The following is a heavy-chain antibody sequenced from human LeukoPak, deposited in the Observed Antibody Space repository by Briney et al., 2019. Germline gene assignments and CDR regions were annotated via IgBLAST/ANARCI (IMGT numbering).Heavy chain of an antibody. V-gene: IGHV3-21*01. Sequence: GGSLRLSCAASGFTFSSYSMNWVRQAPGKGLEWVSSISSSSYIYYADSVKGRFTISRDNAKNSLYLQMNSLRAEDTAVYYRARYCSSTSCYAFDIWGQGTMVTVSS. D-gene: IGHD2-2*01. CDR3: ARYCSSTSCYAFDI. J-gene: IGHJ3*02. CDR1: GFTFSSYS. CDR2: ISSSSYI.